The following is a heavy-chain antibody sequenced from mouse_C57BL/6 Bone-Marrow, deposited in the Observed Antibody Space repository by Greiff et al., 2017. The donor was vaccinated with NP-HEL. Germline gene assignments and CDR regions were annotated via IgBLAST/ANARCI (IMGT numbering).Heavy chain of an antibody. V-gene: IGHV1-85*01. D-gene: IGHD1-1*01. CDR1: GYTFTSYD. CDR3: ARGNYYYGSGGYYAMDY. CDR2: IYPRDGST. J-gene: IGHJ4*01. Sequence: VQLQESGPELVKPGASVKLSCKASGYTFTSYDINWVKQRPGQGLEWIGWIYPRDGSTTYNEKFKGKATLTVDTSSSTAYMELHSLTSEDSAVYFCARGNYYYGSGGYYAMDYWGQGTSVTVSS.